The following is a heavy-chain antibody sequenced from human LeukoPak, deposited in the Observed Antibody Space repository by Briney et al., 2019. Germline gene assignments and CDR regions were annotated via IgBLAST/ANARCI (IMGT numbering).Heavy chain of an antibody. J-gene: IGHJ4*02. Sequence: ASVKVSCKTSGYTFTGYYMHWVRQAPGQGLEWMAWINPNSGAKNYAQKFQGRVTMTRDTSISTVYMELSRLTSDDTAVYYCARLAAAGTPNDYWGQGTLVTVSS. CDR2: INPNSGAK. V-gene: IGHV1-2*02. CDR1: GYTFTGYY. D-gene: IGHD6-13*01. CDR3: ARLAAAGTPNDY.